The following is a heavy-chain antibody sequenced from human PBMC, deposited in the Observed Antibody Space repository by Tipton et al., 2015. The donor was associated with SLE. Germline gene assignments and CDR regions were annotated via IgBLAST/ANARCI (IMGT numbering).Heavy chain of an antibody. Sequence: GSLRLSCAASGFTFSSYEMNWVRQAPGKGLEWVSYISSSGSTIYYADSVKGRFTISRDNAKNSLYLQMNSLRAEDTAVYYCAREPPRGQGWFDPWGQGTLVTVSS. CDR2: ISSSGSTI. V-gene: IGHV3-48*03. CDR3: AREPPRGQGWFDP. CDR1: GFTFSSYE. J-gene: IGHJ5*02.